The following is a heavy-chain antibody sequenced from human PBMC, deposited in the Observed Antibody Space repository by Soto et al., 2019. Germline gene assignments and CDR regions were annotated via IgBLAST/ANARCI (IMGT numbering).Heavy chain of an antibody. V-gene: IGHV3-30-3*01. CDR3: ARDGVHCSGGSCFWGMDV. J-gene: IGHJ6*02. Sequence: QAQLVESGGGVVQPGRSLRLSCAASGFTFSSYAMHWVRQAPGKGLEWVAVISYDGSNKYYADSVKGRFTISRDNSKNTLYLQMNSLRAEDTAVYYCARDGVHCSGGSCFWGMDVWGQGTTVTVSS. CDR1: GFTFSSYA. D-gene: IGHD2-15*01. CDR2: ISYDGSNK.